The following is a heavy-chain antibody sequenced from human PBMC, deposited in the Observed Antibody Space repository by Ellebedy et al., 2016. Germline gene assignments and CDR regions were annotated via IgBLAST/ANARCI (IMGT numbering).Heavy chain of an antibody. Sequence: GESLKISXAASGFPFSSYWMSWVRQAPGKGLEWVANIKEDGSEKYYLDSVKGRFTISRDNAKNSLYLQMNSLRTEDTAVYYCARDWGVDYWGQGTLVTVSS. V-gene: IGHV3-7*01. CDR1: GFPFSSYW. D-gene: IGHD7-27*01. CDR2: IKEDGSEK. CDR3: ARDWGVDY. J-gene: IGHJ4*02.